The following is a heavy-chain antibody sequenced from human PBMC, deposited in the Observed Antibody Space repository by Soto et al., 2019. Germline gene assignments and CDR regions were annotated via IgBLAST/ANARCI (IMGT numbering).Heavy chain of an antibody. CDR3: ARDRIVGATVTDDAFDI. CDR1: GYTFTSYG. V-gene: IGHV1-18*01. CDR2: ISTYNGNT. Sequence: ASVKVSCKASGYTFTSYGISWVRQAPVQGLEWMGWISTYNGNTNYAQKLQGRVTMTTDTSTSTAYMELRSLRSDDTAVYYCARDRIVGATVTDDAFDIWGQGTMVTVSS. D-gene: IGHD1-26*01. J-gene: IGHJ3*02.